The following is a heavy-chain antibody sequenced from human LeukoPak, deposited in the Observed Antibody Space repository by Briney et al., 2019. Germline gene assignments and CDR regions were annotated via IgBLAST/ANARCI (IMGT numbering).Heavy chain of an antibody. D-gene: IGHD6-13*01. J-gene: IGHJ4*02. CDR1: GGSISSYY. V-gene: IGHV4-59*01. CDR3: ARAAAAGYFDY. CDR2: IYYSGST. Sequence: SETLSLTCTVSGGSISSYYWSWIRQPPGKGLEWIGYIYYSGSTNYNPSLKSRVTISVDTSKNQFSLKLSSVTAADTAVYCCARAAAAGYFDYWGQGTLVTVSS.